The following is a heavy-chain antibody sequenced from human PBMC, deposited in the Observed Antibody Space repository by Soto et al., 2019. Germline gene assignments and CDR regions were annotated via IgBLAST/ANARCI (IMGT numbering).Heavy chain of an antibody. CDR2: VYNSGST. D-gene: IGHD6-13*01. CDR3: ARYRREAVAGYTLDN. J-gene: IGHJ4*02. Sequence: SETLSLTCTVSGGSISSNYWTWVRQPPGKGLEWIGYVYNSGSTNYNPSLKSRVTISEDTSKSQFSLKVNSMTAADTAVYYCARYRREAVAGYTLDNWGQGILVTVSS. CDR1: GGSISSNY. V-gene: IGHV4-59*01.